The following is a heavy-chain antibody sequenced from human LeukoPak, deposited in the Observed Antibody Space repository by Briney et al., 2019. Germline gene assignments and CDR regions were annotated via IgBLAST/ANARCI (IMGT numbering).Heavy chain of an antibody. Sequence: PGGSLRLSCTASGFTSGSSWMSWVRQAPGRGLEWVASIKQDGSQIYYVDSVKGRFTISRDNAKNSLYLQMNSLRAEDTAVYYCARLFRDVTTFDYWGQGTLVTVSS. J-gene: IGHJ4*02. D-gene: IGHD1-1*01. CDR3: ARLFRDVTTFDY. V-gene: IGHV3-7*01. CDR1: GFTSGSSW. CDR2: IKQDGSQI.